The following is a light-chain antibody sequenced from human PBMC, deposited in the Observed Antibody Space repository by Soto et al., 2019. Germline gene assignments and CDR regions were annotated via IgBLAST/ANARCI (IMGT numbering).Light chain of an antibody. Sequence: QSVLTQPRSVSGSPGQSVTISCTGTSSDFGGYNYVSWYQHHPGKAPKLMIYDVSERPSGVPDRFSGSKSGNTASLTISGLQAEDEADYYCCSYACTFYVFGTGTKVTVL. CDR3: CSYACTFYV. CDR2: DVS. V-gene: IGLV2-11*01. CDR1: SSDFGGYNY. J-gene: IGLJ1*01.